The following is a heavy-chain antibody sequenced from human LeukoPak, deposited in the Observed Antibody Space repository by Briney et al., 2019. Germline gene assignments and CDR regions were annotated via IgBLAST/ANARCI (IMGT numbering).Heavy chain of an antibody. CDR2: ISWNSGSI. CDR3: ARGGFGETAYYYTDV. J-gene: IGHJ6*03. D-gene: IGHD3-10*01. CDR1: GFTFDDYA. V-gene: IGHV3-9*03. Sequence: GGSLRLSCAASGFTFDDYAMHWVRQAPGKGLEWVSYISWNSGSIGYAHSVKGRFTISRDNAKNSLYLQMNSLRAEDMALYYCARGGFGETAYYYTDVWGKGTTVTVSS.